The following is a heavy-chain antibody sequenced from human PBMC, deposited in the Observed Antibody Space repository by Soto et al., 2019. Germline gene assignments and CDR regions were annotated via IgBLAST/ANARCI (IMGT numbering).Heavy chain of an antibody. V-gene: IGHV3-30-3*01. CDR1: GFTFSSYA. CDR2: ISYDGSNK. J-gene: IGHJ6*02. CDR3: ARDHYYDFWSGIETGYYYYGMDV. Sequence: QVQLVESGGGVVQPGRSLRLSCAASGFTFSSYAMHWVRQAPGKGLEWVAVISYDGSNKYYADSVKGRFTISRDNSKNTLYLQMNSLRAEDTAVYYCARDHYYDFWSGIETGYYYYGMDVWGQGTTVTVSS. D-gene: IGHD3-3*01.